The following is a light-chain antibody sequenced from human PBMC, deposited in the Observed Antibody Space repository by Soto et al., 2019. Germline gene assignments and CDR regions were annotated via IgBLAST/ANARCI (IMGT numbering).Light chain of an antibody. V-gene: IGKV3-20*01. CDR3: QQYGSSLYT. Sequence: EIVLTQSPGTLSLSPGERATLSCRASQSVSNNYLAWYQQKPGQAPRLLIYGVSSRATGMPDRFSGSGSGTDFTLTISRLEPEDFAVYYCQQYGSSLYTFGQGTKLEIK. CDR2: GVS. CDR1: QSVSNNY. J-gene: IGKJ2*01.